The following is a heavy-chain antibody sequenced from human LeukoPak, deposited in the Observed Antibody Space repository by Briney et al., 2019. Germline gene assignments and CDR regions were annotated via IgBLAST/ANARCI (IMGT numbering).Heavy chain of an antibody. CDR1: GFTLSSYA. J-gene: IGHJ4*02. D-gene: IGHD3-9*01. V-gene: IGHV3-48*02. CDR3: ARDNDWAFHY. Sequence: GGSLRLSCAASGFTLSSYAMSWVRQAPGKGLEWVSYINHNGEMIFYPDFVKGRFTISRDNAKNSLYLQMNSLRDEDTAVCYCARDNDWAFHYWGQGTLVTVSS. CDR2: INHNGEMI.